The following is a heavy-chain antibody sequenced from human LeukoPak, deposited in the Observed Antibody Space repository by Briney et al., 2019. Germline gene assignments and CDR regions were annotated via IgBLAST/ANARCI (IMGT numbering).Heavy chain of an antibody. CDR1: GYTFTSYG. V-gene: IGHV1-18*01. J-gene: IGHJ3*02. Sequence: ASVKVSCEASGYTFTSYGISWVRQAPGQGLEWMGWISAYNGNTNYAQKLQGRVTMTTDTSTSTAYMELRSLRSDDTAVYYCAREMSVLLWGFGAFDIWGQGTTVTVSS. D-gene: IGHD3-10*01. CDR2: ISAYNGNT. CDR3: AREMSVLLWGFGAFDI.